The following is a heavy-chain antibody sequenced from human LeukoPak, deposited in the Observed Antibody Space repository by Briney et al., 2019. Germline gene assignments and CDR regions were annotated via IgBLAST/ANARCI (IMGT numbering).Heavy chain of an antibody. V-gene: IGHV1-2*02. CDR1: GYTFTDYY. Sequence: ASVKVSCKASGYTFTDYYIHWVRQAPGQGLECMGWINPNSGGTNYAQKFQGRVTMTRDPSISTAYMELSRLRSDDAAVYYCARGGSGSYFSWLDPWGQGTLVTVSS. J-gene: IGHJ5*02. CDR3: ARGGSGSYFSWLDP. CDR2: INPNSGGT. D-gene: IGHD3-10*01.